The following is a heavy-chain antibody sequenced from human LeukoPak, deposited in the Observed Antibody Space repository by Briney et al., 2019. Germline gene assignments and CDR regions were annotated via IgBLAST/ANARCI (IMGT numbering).Heavy chain of an antibody. V-gene: IGHV4-59*01. Sequence: PSESLSLTCTVSGDSIRTSFWSWIRLPPGKGLEWIAYVHYSESANYNPSLKSRVTISLDTPKNQFSLKLSSVTAADTAIYFCARDRRRDLFHAFDIWGRGTTVTASP. J-gene: IGHJ3*02. CDR2: VHYSESA. D-gene: IGHD1-14*01. CDR1: GDSIRTSF. CDR3: ARDRRRDLFHAFDI.